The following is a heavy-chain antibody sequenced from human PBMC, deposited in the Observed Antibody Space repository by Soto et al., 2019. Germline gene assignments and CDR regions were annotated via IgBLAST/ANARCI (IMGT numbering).Heavy chain of an antibody. J-gene: IGHJ4*02. V-gene: IGHV3-53*01. Sequence: EVQLVESGGGLIQPGGSLRLSCAVSGFTVSNNYMSWVRQAPGKGLEGVSVIYSGGYTAYGDSVKGRFTISRDNSKNTQYLKITGVSPDDTAVFSCATGPGGGGYWGQGTLVTVSS. D-gene: IGHD3-10*01. CDR3: ATGPGGGGY. CDR2: IYSGGYT. CDR1: GFTVSNNY.